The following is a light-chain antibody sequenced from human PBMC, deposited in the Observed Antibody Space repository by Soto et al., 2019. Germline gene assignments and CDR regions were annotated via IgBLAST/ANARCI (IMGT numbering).Light chain of an antibody. CDR1: QSVSSN. CDR3: QQYNNWPIT. Sequence: EIVMTQSPATLSVSPGERATLSCRASQSVSSNLAWYQQKPGQAPRLLIYDASTRATGTPARFSGSGSGTKFTLSISSLQSEDFAVYYCQQYNNWPITFGQGTRLEN. J-gene: IGKJ5*01. V-gene: IGKV3D-15*01. CDR2: DAS.